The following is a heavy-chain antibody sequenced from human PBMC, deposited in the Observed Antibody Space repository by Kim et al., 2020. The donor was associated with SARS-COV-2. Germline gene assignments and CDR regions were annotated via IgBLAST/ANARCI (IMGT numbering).Heavy chain of an antibody. CDR1: GDSLSSISYY. Sequence: SETLSLTCTVSGDSLSSISYYWGWIRQPPGKGLEWIGSDYYSGSSYYNPSLKSRVTISVDTSKNQFSLNLSSVTAADTAVYYCARVRGVPGPLDYWGQGTLVTVSS. V-gene: IGHV4-39*01. J-gene: IGHJ4*02. CDR3: ARVRGVPGPLDY. D-gene: IGHD3-10*01. CDR2: DYYSGSS.